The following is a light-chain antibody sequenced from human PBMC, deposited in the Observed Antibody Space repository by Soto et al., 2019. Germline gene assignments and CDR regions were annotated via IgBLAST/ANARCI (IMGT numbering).Light chain of an antibody. CDR1: QSISSY. J-gene: IGKJ3*01. Sequence: DIQMTQSPSPLSASVGDRVYITCRTSQSISSYLKWYQAKPGKAPKLLIYEASSLESGVPSRFSGSGSGTDFTLTISSLQPEDSATYCCQQSYSTPPFNFGPGTRVDI. CDR3: QQSYSTPPFN. CDR2: EAS. V-gene: IGKV1-39*01.